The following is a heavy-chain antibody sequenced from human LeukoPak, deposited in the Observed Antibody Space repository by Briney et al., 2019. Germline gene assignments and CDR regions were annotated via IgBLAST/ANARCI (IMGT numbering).Heavy chain of an antibody. CDR1: GFTFSSYG. CDR3: VRESIGFDY. Sequence: GGSLRLSCAASGFTFSSYGMHWVRQAPGKGLEWVAVISYDGSNKYYADSVKGRFTISRDNAKDSLYLQMNSLRAEDTAVYYCVRESIGFDYWGQGTLVTVSS. D-gene: IGHD2-15*01. CDR2: ISYDGSNK. V-gene: IGHV3-30*03. J-gene: IGHJ4*02.